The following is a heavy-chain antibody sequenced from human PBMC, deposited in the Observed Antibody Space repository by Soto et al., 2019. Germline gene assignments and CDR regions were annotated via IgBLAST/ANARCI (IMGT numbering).Heavy chain of an antibody. CDR3: ANDRRGHIVATILTW. J-gene: IGHJ4*02. CDR2: ISGSGGST. Sequence: PGGSLRLSCAASGFTFSSYAMSWVRQAPGKGLEWVSAISGSGGSTYYADSVKGRFTISRDNSKNTLYLQMNSLRAEDTAVYYCANDRRGHIVATILTWWGQGTLVTVSS. D-gene: IGHD5-12*01. CDR1: GFTFSSYA. V-gene: IGHV3-23*01.